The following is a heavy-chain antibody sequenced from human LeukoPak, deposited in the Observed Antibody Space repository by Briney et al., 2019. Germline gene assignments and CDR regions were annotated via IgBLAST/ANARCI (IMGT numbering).Heavy chain of an antibody. Sequence: GGSLRLSCAASGFTFSDYAMTWVRQAPGKGLEWVSVVSAAGDDTYYADSVKGRFTISRDNSKNTLNLQMHSPRVEDTAVYYCAKGVGTVVPSFFDFWVQGGPVTVSS. CDR1: GFTFSDYA. J-gene: IGHJ4*02. D-gene: IGHD3-22*01. CDR2: VSAAGDDT. CDR3: AKGVGTVVPSFFDF. V-gene: IGHV3-23*01.